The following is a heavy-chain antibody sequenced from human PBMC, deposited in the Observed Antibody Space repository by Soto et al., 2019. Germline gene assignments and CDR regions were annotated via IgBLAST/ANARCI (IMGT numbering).Heavy chain of an antibody. CDR2: IYYSGST. Sequence: SETLSLTCSVSGGSISSSGHYWGWIRQPPGKGLEWIGSIYYSGSTYHNPSLKSRVTISVDTSKNQFSLKLKSVTAADTAVYYCARDGSDWHYVRYFDNWGQGTLVTVSS. CDR1: GGSISSSGHY. V-gene: IGHV4-39*02. CDR3: ARDGSDWHYVRYFDN. J-gene: IGHJ4*02. D-gene: IGHD1-26*01.